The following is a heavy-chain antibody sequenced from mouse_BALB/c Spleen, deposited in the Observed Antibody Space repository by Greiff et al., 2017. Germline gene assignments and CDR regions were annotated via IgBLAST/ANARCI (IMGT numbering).Heavy chain of an antibody. CDR3: ARITTGYFDY. V-gene: IGHV5-17*02. J-gene: IGHJ2*01. D-gene: IGHD1-1*01. Sequence: DVKLVESGGGLVQPGGSRKLSCAASGFTFSSFGMHWVRQAPEKGLEWVAYISSGSSTIYYADTVKGRFTISRDNPKNTLSLQMTSLRSEDTAMYYCARITTGYFDYWGQGTTLTVSS. CDR1: GFTFSSFG. CDR2: ISSGSSTI.